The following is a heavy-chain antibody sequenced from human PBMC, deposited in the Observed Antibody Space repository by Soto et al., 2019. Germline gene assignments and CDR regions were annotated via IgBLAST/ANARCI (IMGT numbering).Heavy chain of an antibody. CDR1: GYTFTSYG. V-gene: IGHV1-18*01. Sequence: QVQLVQSGAEVKKPGASVKVSCKASGYTFTSYGISWVRQAPGQGLEWMGWISAYNGNTNYAQKLQGRVTMTTDTSTSTAYMELRSLRSDDTAVYYCARDRPVLRYFDWLYYYVMDVWGQGTTVTVSS. J-gene: IGHJ6*02. CDR2: ISAYNGNT. D-gene: IGHD3-9*01. CDR3: ARDRPVLRYFDWLYYYVMDV.